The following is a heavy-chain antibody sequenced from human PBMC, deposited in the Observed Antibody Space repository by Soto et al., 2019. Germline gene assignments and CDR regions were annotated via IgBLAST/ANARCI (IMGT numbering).Heavy chain of an antibody. D-gene: IGHD3-10*02. CDR1: GFTFSSYG. CDR3: APLFGAFDY. Sequence: QVQLVESGGGVVQPGRSLRLSCAASGFTFSSYGMQWVRQAPGKGLERVAVISYDGSNKYYADSVKGRFTIPRDNSKNPLHMQLNIWRDEDTAVYYCAPLFGAFDYCGQGTLVTVSS. CDR2: ISYDGSNK. V-gene: IGHV3-30*03. J-gene: IGHJ4*02.